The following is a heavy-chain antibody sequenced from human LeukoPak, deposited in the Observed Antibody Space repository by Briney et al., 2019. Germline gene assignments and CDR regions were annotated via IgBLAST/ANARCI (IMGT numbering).Heavy chain of an antibody. D-gene: IGHD3-3*01. CDR2: IRSSSSYI. CDR3: ARERSPITIFGDLGYYFDY. V-gene: IGHV3-21*01. Sequence: PGGSLRLSCAGSGFIFSTSWMSWVRQAPGKGLEWVSSIRSSSSYIYYADSVKGRFTISRDNAKNSLYLQMNSLRAEDTAVYYCARERSPITIFGDLGYYFDYWGQGTLVTVSS. CDR1: GFIFSTSW. J-gene: IGHJ4*02.